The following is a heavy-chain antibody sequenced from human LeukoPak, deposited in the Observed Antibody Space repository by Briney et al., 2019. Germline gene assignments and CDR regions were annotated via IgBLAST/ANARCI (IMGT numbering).Heavy chain of an antibody. J-gene: IGHJ5*02. V-gene: IGHV3-21*01. CDR3: ARELYHYDNSAYYHYFDP. D-gene: IGHD3-22*01. CDR1: GFTFSSYS. CDR2: ISSSSSYI. Sequence: GGSLRLSCAASGFTFSSYSMNWVRQAPGKGLEWVSSISSSSSYIYYADSVKGRFTISRDNAKNSLYLQMNSLRAEDTAVYYCARELYHYDNSAYYHYFDPWGQGTLVTVSS.